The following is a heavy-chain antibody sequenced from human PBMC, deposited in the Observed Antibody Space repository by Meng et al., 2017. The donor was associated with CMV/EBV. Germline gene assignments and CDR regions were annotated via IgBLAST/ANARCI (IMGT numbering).Heavy chain of an antibody. D-gene: IGHD2-2*01. V-gene: IGHV4-30-4*08. CDR1: GGSISSGDYY. Sequence: QVQLQEPGPGLVKPSLTLSLTFTVPGGSISSGDYYWSWFRQPPGKGLEWIGYIYYSGSTYYNPSLKSRVTISVDTSKNQFSLKLSSVTAADTAVYYCARVGRTSCYDYWGQGTLVTVSS. CDR2: IYYSGST. J-gene: IGHJ4*02. CDR3: ARVGRTSCYDY.